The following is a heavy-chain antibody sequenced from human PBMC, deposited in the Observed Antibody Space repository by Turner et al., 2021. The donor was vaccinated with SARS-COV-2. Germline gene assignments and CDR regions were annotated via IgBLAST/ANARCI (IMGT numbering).Heavy chain of an antibody. J-gene: IGHJ6*02. V-gene: IGHV1-46*01. CDR2: INPSAGNT. D-gene: IGHD2-21*01. Sequence: QMQLEQSGAEVEKPGASVKVSCKASGYTFIRHYVHWVRQAPGQGLEWMGIINPSAGNTGYAQKFQDRVTMTSDTSTSTVYMELRSLTSEDTATYDCGRGGGHFDWDYYGLDVWGQGTTVTVSS. CDR3: GRGGGHFDWDYYGLDV. CDR1: GYTFIRHY.